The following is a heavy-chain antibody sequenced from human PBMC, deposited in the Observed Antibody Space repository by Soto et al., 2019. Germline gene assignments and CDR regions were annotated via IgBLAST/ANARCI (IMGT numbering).Heavy chain of an antibody. CDR1: GYTLTELS. V-gene: IGHV1-24*01. CDR3: ATGIWGSYRYGKIFDY. D-gene: IGHD3-16*02. Sequence: ASVKVSCKVSGYTLTELSMHWVRQAPGKGLGWMGGFDPEDGETIYAQKFQGRVTMTEDTSTDTAYMELSSLRSEDTAVYYCATGIWGSYRYGKIFDYWGQGTLVTVSS. CDR2: FDPEDGET. J-gene: IGHJ4*02.